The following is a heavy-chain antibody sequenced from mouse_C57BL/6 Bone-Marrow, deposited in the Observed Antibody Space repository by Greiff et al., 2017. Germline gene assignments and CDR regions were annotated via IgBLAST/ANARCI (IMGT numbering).Heavy chain of an antibody. CDR2: IYPRSGNN. CDR3: ARARGPTVPHWYFDV. V-gene: IGHV1-81*01. CDR1: GYTFTSYG. J-gene: IGHJ1*03. D-gene: IGHD1-1*01. Sequence: QVQLQQSGAELARPGASVKLSCKASGYTFTSYGISWVKQRTGQGLEWIGEIYPRSGNNYYNEKLKGKATLTADKSSSTAYMELRSLTSEDSAVYFCARARGPTVPHWYFDVWGTGATVTVSS.